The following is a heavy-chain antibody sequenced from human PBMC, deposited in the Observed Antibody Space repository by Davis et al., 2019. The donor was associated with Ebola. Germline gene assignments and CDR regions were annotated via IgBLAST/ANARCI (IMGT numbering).Heavy chain of an antibody. D-gene: IGHD2/OR15-2a*01. CDR1: GITFKNHV. CDR3: ARDIVIPSNSGSDV. V-gene: IGHV3-48*03. J-gene: IGHJ6*02. CDR2: NRSGAGTI. Sequence: GESLKISCEASGITFKNHVLKWVRQAPGKGLERISYNRSGAGTIRYADSVKGRFTISRDNAKNSLYLQMNSLRVEDTGVYYCARDIVIPSNSGSDVWGQGTTVIVSS.